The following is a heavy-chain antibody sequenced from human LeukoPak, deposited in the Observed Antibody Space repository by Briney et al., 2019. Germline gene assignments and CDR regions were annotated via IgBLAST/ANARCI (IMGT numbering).Heavy chain of an antibody. CDR1: AGSITSNGYY. J-gene: IGHJ4*02. D-gene: IGHD5-18*01. V-gene: IGHV4-31*03. CDR3: ARGTIQLWLLSFDY. CDR2: TYYSGTT. Sequence: SETLSLTCTVSAGSITSNGYYWSWIRQHPGKGLEWIGFTYYSGTTYYNPSLKSRVTISLDTSENQFSLNLNSVTAADTAVYYCARGTIQLWLLSFDYWGQGTLVTVSS.